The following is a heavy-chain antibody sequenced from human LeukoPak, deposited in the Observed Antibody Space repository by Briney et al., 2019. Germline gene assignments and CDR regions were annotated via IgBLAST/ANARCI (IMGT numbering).Heavy chain of an antibody. D-gene: IGHD6-13*01. Sequence: SETLSLTCTVSGGSIGSYYWSWIWQPPGKGLEWIGYIYYSGSTNYNPSLKSRVTISVNTSKNQFSLKLSSVTAADTAVYYCATTPTGIAAAGREEDYWGQGTLVTVSS. V-gene: IGHV4-59*08. J-gene: IGHJ4*02. CDR2: IYYSGST. CDR1: GGSIGSYY. CDR3: ATTPTGIAAAGREEDY.